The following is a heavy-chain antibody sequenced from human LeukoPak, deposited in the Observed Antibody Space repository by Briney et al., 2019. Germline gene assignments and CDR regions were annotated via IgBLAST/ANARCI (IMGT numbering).Heavy chain of an antibody. V-gene: IGHV3-53*01. Sequence: PSETLSLTCTVSGGSISSYYWSWIRQPPGKGLEWVSFFYRGDSTYYAESVRGRFTISRDNSKNTLYLQMNSLRAEDTAVYYCAKDWELRSPLFDYWGQGTLVTVSS. CDR3: AKDWELRSPLFDY. CDR1: GGSISSYY. CDR2: FYRGDST. J-gene: IGHJ4*02. D-gene: IGHD3-10*01.